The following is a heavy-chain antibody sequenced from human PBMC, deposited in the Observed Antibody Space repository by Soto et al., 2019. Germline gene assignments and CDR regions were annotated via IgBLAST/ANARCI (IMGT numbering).Heavy chain of an antibody. CDR3: ARAATTRITIFGVVIKTIQDAFDI. D-gene: IGHD3-3*01. CDR1: GGSFSGYY. J-gene: IGHJ3*02. Sequence: QVQLQQWGAGLLKPSETLSLTCAVYGGSFSGYYWSWIRQPPGKGLEWIGEINHSGSTNYNPSLKSRVTISVDTSKNQFSLKLSSVTAADTAVYYCARAATTRITIFGVVIKTIQDAFDIWGQGTMVTVSS. CDR2: INHSGST. V-gene: IGHV4-34*01.